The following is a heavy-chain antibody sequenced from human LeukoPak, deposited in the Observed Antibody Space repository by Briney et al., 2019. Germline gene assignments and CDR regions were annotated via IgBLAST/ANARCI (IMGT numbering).Heavy chain of an antibody. CDR1: GFTFSSYW. Sequence: GGSLRLSCAASGFTFSSYWMSWVRQAPGKGLEWVANIKQDGSEIHYVDSVKGRFTISRDNAKNSLYLQMNSLRAEDTAVYYCASTLLFDFWSGYPPDYYYYYMDVWGKGTTVTVSS. V-gene: IGHV3-7*01. CDR2: IKQDGSEI. CDR3: ASTLLFDFWSGYPPDYYYYYMDV. D-gene: IGHD3-3*01. J-gene: IGHJ6*03.